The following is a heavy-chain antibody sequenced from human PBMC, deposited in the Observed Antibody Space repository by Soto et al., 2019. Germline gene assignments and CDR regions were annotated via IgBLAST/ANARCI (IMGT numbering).Heavy chain of an antibody. J-gene: IGHJ6*02. CDR3: ARDFDAFYYYGMDV. CDR2: ISYDGSNK. D-gene: IGHD3-16*01. V-gene: IGHV3-30-3*01. CDR1: GFTFSSYA. Sequence: GGSLRLSCAASGFTFSSYAMHWVRQAPGKGLEWVAVISYDGSNKYYADSVKGRFTISRDNSKNTLYLQMNSLRAEDTAVYYCARDFDAFYYYGMDVWGQGTTVTVSS.